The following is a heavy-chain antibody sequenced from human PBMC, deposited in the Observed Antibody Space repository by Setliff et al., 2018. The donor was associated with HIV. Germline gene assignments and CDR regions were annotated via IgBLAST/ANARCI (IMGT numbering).Heavy chain of an antibody. Sequence: KTSETLSLTCTVSGGSISSGSYYWSWIRQPAGKGLQWIGRIYTSGSTNYNPSLKSRVTISVDTSNNHFSLNLTSVTAADTALYYCASTATTWGRHSWFDPWGQGTLVTVSS. CDR1: GGSISSGSYY. J-gene: IGHJ5*02. CDR3: ASTATTWGRHSWFDP. D-gene: IGHD4-4*01. CDR2: IYTSGST. V-gene: IGHV4-61*02.